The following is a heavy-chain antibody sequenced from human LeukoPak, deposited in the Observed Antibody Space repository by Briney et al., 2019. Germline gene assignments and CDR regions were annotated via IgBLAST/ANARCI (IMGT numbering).Heavy chain of an antibody. CDR2: ISGSGGST. D-gene: IGHD3-22*01. Sequence: GGSLRLSCAASGFTFSSYAMSWVRQAPGKGLEWVSAISGSGGSTYYADSVKGRLTISRDNSKNTLYLQMNSLRAEDTAVYYCAKTSAHLTYYYDSSGYYYPDYWGQGTLVTVSS. CDR1: GFTFSSYA. V-gene: IGHV3-23*01. CDR3: AKTSAHLTYYYDSSGYYYPDY. J-gene: IGHJ4*02.